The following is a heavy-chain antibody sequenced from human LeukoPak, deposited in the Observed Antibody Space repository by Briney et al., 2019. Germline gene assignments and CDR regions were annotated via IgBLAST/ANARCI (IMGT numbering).Heavy chain of an antibody. D-gene: IGHD1-7*01. J-gene: IGHJ6*03. CDR3: ARRWNYGRNYYIDV. CDR2: INDSGRI. CDR1: GGSFSNYY. Sequence: TSETLSLTCAVYGGSFSNYYWSWIRQPPGKGLEWIGEINDSGRINYNPSLLGRVTVSVDPSKNQFSLSLTSVTATDTAVYCCARRWNYGRNYYIDVWGKGATVSVSS. V-gene: IGHV4-34*01.